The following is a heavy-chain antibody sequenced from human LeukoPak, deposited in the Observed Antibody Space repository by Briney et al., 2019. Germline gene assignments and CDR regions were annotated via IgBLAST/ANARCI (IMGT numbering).Heavy chain of an antibody. D-gene: IGHD1-26*01. CDR2: ISSSSSYI. Sequence: PGGSLRLSCAASGSTFSSYSMNWVRQAPGKGLEWVSSISSSSSYIYYADSVKGRFTISRDNAKNSLYLQMNSLRAEDTAVYYCAFVGGYSGGNNILDIWGQGTMVSVSS. J-gene: IGHJ3*02. CDR1: GSTFSSYS. CDR3: AFVGGYSGGNNILDI. V-gene: IGHV3-21*01.